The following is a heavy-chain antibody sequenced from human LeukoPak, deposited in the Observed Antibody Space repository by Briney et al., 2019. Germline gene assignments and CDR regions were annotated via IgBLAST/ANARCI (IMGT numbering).Heavy chain of an antibody. J-gene: IGHJ4*02. CDR1: GGSISSYY. D-gene: IGHD3-22*01. CDR3: ARHGGPYSYDSSGPGDY. V-gene: IGHV4-59*08. Sequence: SETLSLTCTVSGGSISSYYWSWIRQPPGKGLEWIGYIYCSGSTNYNPSLKSRVTISVDTSKNQFSLKLSSVTAADTAVYYCARHGGPYSYDSSGPGDYWGQGTLVAVSS. CDR2: IYCSGST.